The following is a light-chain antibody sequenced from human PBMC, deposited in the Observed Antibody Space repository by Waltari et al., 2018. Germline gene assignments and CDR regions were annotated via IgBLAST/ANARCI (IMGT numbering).Light chain of an antibody. CDR1: QSVLYSSNNKDY. CDR3: QQYHSFPYT. J-gene: IGKJ2*01. CDR2: WAS. V-gene: IGKV4-1*01. Sequence: DIVMTQSPDSLAVSLGERATINCKSGQSVLYSSNNKDYLAWYQQNPGQPPKLLCYWASTRESGVPDRFSGSGSGTDFTLTISGLQAEDVAVYYCQQYHSFPYTFGQGTKLEIK.